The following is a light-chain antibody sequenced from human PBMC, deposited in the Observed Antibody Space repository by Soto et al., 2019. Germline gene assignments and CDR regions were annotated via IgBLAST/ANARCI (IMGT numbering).Light chain of an antibody. V-gene: IGKV2-28*01. Sequence: DFVMTQSPLSLPVTPGEPASISCRTSQSLLHSNGYNYLDWYLQKPGQSPQLLIYLGSNRASGVTDRFSGCRSGTDFTLKISRVEAEDVGVSYCVPALHTPPSFSRGAKVDIK. CDR2: LGS. J-gene: IGKJ3*01. CDR1: QSLLHSNGYNY. CDR3: VPALHTPPS.